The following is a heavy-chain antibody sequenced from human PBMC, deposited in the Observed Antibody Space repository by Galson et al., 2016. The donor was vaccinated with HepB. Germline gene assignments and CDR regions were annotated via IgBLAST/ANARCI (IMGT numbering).Heavy chain of an antibody. J-gene: IGHJ4*02. D-gene: IGHD2-8*01. CDR2: IRNKRNNYIT. V-gene: IGHV3-72*01. Sequence: SLRLSCAGSGFSFSDHYMDWVRQAPGKGLEWVGRIRNKRNNYITVYAASVIGRFTISRDDSRNSVDLEMNTLKTEDTAVYYCARMANGADSDWGQGTLVTVSS. CDR1: GFSFSDHY. CDR3: ARMANGADSD.